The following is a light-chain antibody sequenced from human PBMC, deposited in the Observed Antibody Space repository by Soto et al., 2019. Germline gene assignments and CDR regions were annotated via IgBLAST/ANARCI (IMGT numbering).Light chain of an antibody. CDR2: NTT. J-gene: IGLJ2*01. V-gene: IGLV8-61*01. CDR1: SVSVSTSYY. Sequence: TVVTHEPSFSVSPGGTVILTCVLTSVSVSTSYYPSWYQQSPGLAPRTLSYNTTTRSSGVPDRFSGSILGNKAALTITGAQSDDESDYLCALYVGSGTVVFGGGTK. CDR3: ALYVGSGTVV.